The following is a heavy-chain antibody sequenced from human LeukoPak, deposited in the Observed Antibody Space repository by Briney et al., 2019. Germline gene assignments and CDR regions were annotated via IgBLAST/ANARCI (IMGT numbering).Heavy chain of an antibody. V-gene: IGHV1-2*02. CDR2: INPNSGGT. CDR3: ARGFSSGWYWFDY. D-gene: IGHD6-19*01. J-gene: IGHJ4*02. CDR1: GYTFTGYY. Sequence: ASVKLSCRASGYTFTGYYMHWVRQAPGQGLEWMGWINPNSGGTNYAQKFQGRVTMTRDTSISTAYMELSRLRSDDTAVYSCARGFSSGWYWFDYWGQGTLVTVSS.